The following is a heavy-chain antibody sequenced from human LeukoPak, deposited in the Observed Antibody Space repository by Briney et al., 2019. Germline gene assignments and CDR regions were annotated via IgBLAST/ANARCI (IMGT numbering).Heavy chain of an antibody. V-gene: IGHV2-5*01. CDR1: GFSLTTSGVG. D-gene: IGHD5-12*01. CDR2: IFWNDYI. Sequence: SGPTLVKPTGTLTLTCTFSGFSLTTSGVGVGWIRQPPGKALEWLALIFWNDYIRYSPSLKSRLTITKDTSKNEVVLTMTNMDPVDTATYYCAHRTSGYEEFDYWGQGTLVTVSS. J-gene: IGHJ4*02. CDR3: AHRTSGYEEFDY.